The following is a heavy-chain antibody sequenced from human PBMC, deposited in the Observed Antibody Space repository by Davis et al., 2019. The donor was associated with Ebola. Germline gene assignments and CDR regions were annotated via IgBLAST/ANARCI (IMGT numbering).Heavy chain of an antibody. Sequence: ASVKVSCKASGYTFTGYYIHWVRQAPGQGLECVGWINPGDGGTEYAQKFKGRVTLTRDTSISTAYMELSGLGSDDTAVYYCAREGGSEAVAGSDNWFDPWGQGTLVTVSS. CDR3: AREGGSEAVAGSDNWFDP. V-gene: IGHV1-2*02. CDR1: GYTFTGYY. D-gene: IGHD6-19*01. J-gene: IGHJ5*02. CDR2: INPGDGGT.